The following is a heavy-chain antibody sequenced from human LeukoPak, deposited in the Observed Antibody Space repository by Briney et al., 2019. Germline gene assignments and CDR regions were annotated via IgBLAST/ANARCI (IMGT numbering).Heavy chain of an antibody. CDR1: GFTFRDYY. CDR2: INPGGTTI. Sequence: PGGSLRLSCAASGFTFRDYYMSWIRQAPGKGLEWVSYINPGGTTIYYADSVKGRFAISRDNAKNSLYLQMNSLRAEDTAVYYCARDRGSMGDYSSGWWNYWGQGTLVTVSS. V-gene: IGHV3-11*01. D-gene: IGHD6-19*01. CDR3: ARDRGSMGDYSSGWWNY. J-gene: IGHJ4*02.